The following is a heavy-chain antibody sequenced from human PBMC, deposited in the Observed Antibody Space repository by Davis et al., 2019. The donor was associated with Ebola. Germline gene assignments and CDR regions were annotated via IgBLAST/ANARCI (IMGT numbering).Heavy chain of an antibody. CDR2: ISSNGGST. CDR1: GFTFSSYW. J-gene: IGHJ6*02. V-gene: IGHV3-64D*08. Sequence: GGSLRLSCAASGFTFSSYWMHWVRQAPGKGLEYVSAISSNGGSTYYADSVKGRFTISRDNSKNTLYLQMSSLRAEDTAVYYCVKGDIVVVPAASELYYYYGMDVWGQGTTVTVSS. CDR3: VKGDIVVVPAASELYYYYGMDV. D-gene: IGHD2-2*01.